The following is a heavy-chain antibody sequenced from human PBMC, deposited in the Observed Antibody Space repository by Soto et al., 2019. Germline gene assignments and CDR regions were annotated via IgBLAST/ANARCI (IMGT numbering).Heavy chain of an antibody. V-gene: IGHV3-21*01. J-gene: IGHJ6*02. CDR2: ISSSSSYI. D-gene: IGHD3-16*01. CDR1: GFSFNRFG. CDR3: ARDKRGERYYYYYGMDV. Sequence: GGSLRLSCVASGFSFNRFGMDWVRQAPGKGLEWVSSISSSSSYIYYADSVKGRFTISRDNAKSSLYLQMNSLRAEDTAVYYCARDKRGERYYYYYGMDVWGQGTTVTVSS.